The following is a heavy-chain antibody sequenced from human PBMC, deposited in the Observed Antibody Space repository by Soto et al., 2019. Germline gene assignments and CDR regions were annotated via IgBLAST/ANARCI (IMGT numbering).Heavy chain of an antibody. D-gene: IGHD4-17*01. V-gene: IGHV4-34*01. J-gene: IGHJ4*02. CDR1: GGSFSGCY. CDR2: INHGGST. Sequence: SETLSLTCAVYGGSFSGCYWSWIRQPPGKGLEWIGEINHGGSTNYNPSLKSRVTISVDTSKNQFSLKLSSVTAADTAVYYCAREYDDYVHHYWGQGTLVTVSS. CDR3: AREYDDYVHHY.